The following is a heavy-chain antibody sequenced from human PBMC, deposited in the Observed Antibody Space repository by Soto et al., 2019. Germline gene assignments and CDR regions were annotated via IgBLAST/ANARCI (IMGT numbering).Heavy chain of an antibody. CDR2: ISGYNGDT. J-gene: IGHJ6*02. Sequence: QGHLVQSEAEVKKSGASVKVSCKASGYTFTRYGISWVRQAPGQGLEWMGWISGYNGDTNYAQKFQGRVSMTIDTSTTTAYMELRSLTSDDTAVYYCAKNGQPPYYYYGLHVWGQGTKVTVSS. CDR1: GYTFTRYG. CDR3: AKNGQPPYYYYGLHV. V-gene: IGHV1-18*01. D-gene: IGHD2-8*01.